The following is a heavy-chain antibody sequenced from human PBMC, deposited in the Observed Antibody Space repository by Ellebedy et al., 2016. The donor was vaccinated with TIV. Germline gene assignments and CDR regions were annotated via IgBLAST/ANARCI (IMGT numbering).Heavy chain of an antibody. V-gene: IGHV4-39*01. CDR2: IYYSGST. CDR3: TRWFGELLYVRWFDP. D-gene: IGHD3-10*01. Sequence: SETLSLTCTVYGDSISRSSSYWGWIRRPPGKGLEWIGSIYYSGSTDYNPSLKSRVTISADTSKNQLSLRLSSVTAADTAVYYCTRWFGELLYVRWFDPWGQGTLVTVSS. CDR1: GDSISRSSSY. J-gene: IGHJ5*02.